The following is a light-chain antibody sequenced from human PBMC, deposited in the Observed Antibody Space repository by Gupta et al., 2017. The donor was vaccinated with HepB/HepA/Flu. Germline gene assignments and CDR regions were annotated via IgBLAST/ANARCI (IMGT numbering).Light chain of an antibody. CDR3: WSYTGRSIWV. J-gene: IGLJ3*02. V-gene: IGLV2-11*01. Sequence: QSALTQPRSVSGSPGPSVTISCTGTSSDIGNYNYVSCYQQYPGKAPKIMIYDVSERPSGVPDLFSGSNSGNTAYLTISGLQAEDEADYYCWSYTGRSIWVFGGGTKLTVL. CDR2: DVS. CDR1: SSDIGNYNY.